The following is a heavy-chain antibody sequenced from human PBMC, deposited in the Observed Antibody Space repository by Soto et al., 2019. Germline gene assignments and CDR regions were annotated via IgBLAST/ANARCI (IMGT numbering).Heavy chain of an antibody. CDR3: ARASCILRGVISWFDS. CDR1: GYSFTDCA. CDR2: INTGNGNT. V-gene: IGHV1-3*04. J-gene: IGHJ5*01. D-gene: IGHD3-10*01. Sequence: QVQLVQSGAEVKQPGASVKVSCQVSGYSFTDCALHWVRQAPGQRLEWMGWINTGNGNTKYSDNFRGRVIFTRDTSASTAHMELSSLGSDDTAVYYCARASCILRGVISWFDSWGQGILVSVSS.